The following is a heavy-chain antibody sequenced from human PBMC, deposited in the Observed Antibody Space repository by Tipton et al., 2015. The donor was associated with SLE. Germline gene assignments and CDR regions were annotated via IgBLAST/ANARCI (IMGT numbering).Heavy chain of an antibody. CDR2: INHSGST. D-gene: IGHD2-2*01. CDR1: GGSFSGYY. Sequence: GLVKPSETLSLTCAVYGGSFSGYYGSWIRQPPGKGLEWIGEINHSGSTNYNPSLKSRVTISVDTAKNQFSLRLSSVTAADTAVYFCARATNYYDYMDVWGKGTTVTVSS. CDR3: ARATNYYDYMDV. J-gene: IGHJ6*03. V-gene: IGHV4-34*01.